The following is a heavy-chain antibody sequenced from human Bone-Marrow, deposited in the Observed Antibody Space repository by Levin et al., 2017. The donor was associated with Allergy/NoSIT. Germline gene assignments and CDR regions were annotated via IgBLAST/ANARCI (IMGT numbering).Heavy chain of an antibody. Sequence: SETLSLTCAVSGGSISSSNWWSWVRQPPGKGLEWIGEIYHSGSTNYNPSLKSRVTISVDKSKNQFSLKLSSVTAADTAVYYCARLGYGSGSCGAYYYYMDVWGKGTTVTVSS. D-gene: IGHD3-10*01. CDR3: ARLGYGSGSCGAYYYYMDV. V-gene: IGHV4-4*02. J-gene: IGHJ6*03. CDR1: GGSISSSNW. CDR2: IYHSGST.